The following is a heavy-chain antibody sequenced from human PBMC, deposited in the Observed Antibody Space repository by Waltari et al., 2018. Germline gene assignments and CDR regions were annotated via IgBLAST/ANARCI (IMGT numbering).Heavy chain of an antibody. D-gene: IGHD5-12*01. CDR2: VDPEDGET. Sequence: EVQLVQSGAEVKKPGATAKISCKTSGYTFTDYYMHWVQQAPGKGLEWMGRVDPEDGETIYAEKFQGRVTITADTSTDTAYMELSSLRSEDTAVYYCALGYSGYDYGAFDIWGQGTMVTVSS. CDR1: GYTFTDYY. CDR3: ALGYSGYDYGAFDI. J-gene: IGHJ3*02. V-gene: IGHV1-69-2*01.